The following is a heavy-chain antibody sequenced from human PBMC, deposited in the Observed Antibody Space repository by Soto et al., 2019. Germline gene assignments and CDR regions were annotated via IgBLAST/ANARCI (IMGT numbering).Heavy chain of an antibody. D-gene: IGHD3-22*01. Sequence: GGSLRLSCAASGFTFRNFWMHWVRQAPGKGLEWVSYISSSGSTIYYADSVKGRFTISRDNAKNSLYLQMNSLRAEDTAVYYCAGPPSYYYDSSGSTVWGQGTTVTVSS. J-gene: IGHJ6*02. CDR2: ISSSGSTI. CDR1: GFTFRNFW. V-gene: IGHV3-48*04. CDR3: AGPPSYYYDSSGSTV.